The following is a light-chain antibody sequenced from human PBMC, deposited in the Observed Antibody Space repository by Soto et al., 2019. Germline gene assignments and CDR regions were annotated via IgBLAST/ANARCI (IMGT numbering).Light chain of an antibody. Sequence: QSVLTQPASVSGSPGQSITISCTGTSSDVGSYNLVSWYQQHPGKAPKLMIYEVSERPAGVSNRFSGSKSGNTASLTISGLQAEDEADYYCCSFARSRIIFGTGTKVTVL. CDR2: EVS. CDR1: SSDVGSYNL. CDR3: CSFARSRII. V-gene: IGLV2-23*02. J-gene: IGLJ1*01.